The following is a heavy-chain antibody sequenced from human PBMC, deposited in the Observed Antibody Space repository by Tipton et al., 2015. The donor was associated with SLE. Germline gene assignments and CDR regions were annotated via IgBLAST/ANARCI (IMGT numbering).Heavy chain of an antibody. V-gene: IGHV4-59*08. D-gene: IGHD5-24*01. CDR2: IYYREGT. Sequence: TLSLTCTVSGDSINSYYWSWIRQPPGEGLEWIGYIYYREGTNYSPSLKSRVTISLDASKNQFSLKLTSVTAADTAVYYCARHRWRWNDAFDIWGQGTMVTVSS. CDR3: ARHRWRWNDAFDI. J-gene: IGHJ3*02. CDR1: GDSINSYY.